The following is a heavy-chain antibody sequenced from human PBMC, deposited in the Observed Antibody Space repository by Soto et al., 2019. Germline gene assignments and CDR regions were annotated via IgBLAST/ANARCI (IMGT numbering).Heavy chain of an antibody. D-gene: IGHD2-2*01. CDR3: AKDYEYQLLSYGMDV. CDR1: GFTFDDYT. CDR2: ISWDGGST. Sequence: GGSLRLSCAASGFTFDDYTMHWVRQAPGKGLEWVSLISWDGGSTYYADSVKGRFTISRDNSKNSLYLQMNSLRTEDTALYYGAKDYEYQLLSYGMDVWGQGTTVTVSS. V-gene: IGHV3-43*01. J-gene: IGHJ6*02.